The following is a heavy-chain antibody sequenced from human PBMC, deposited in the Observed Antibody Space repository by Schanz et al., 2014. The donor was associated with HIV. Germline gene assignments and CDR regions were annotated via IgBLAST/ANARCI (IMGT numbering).Heavy chain of an antibody. D-gene: IGHD6-13*01. Sequence: EVHLVESGGGLIKPGRSLRLSCTASGFTFGDYAMSWFRQAPGKGLEWLANIKLDGSEKYYVDSVKGRFTISRDNSKNTLYLQMNSLRPEDTAVYYCAKDKSRHTYSSSSIFDPWGQGTLVTVSS. CDR2: IKLDGSEK. J-gene: IGHJ5*02. CDR3: AKDKSRHTYSSSSIFDP. V-gene: IGHV3-7*03. CDR1: GFTFGDYA.